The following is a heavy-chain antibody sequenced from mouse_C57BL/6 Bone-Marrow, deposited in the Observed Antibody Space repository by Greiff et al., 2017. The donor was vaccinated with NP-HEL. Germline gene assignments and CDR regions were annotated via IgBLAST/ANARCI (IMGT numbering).Heavy chain of an antibody. CDR3: ARQTTTVVAEDAMDY. CDR2: IYPGDGDT. CDR1: GYAFSSSW. Sequence: QVQLKESGPELVKPGASVKISCKASGYAFSSSWMNWVKQRPGKGLEWIGRIYPGDGDTNYNGKFKGKATLTADKSSSTAYMQLSSLTSEDSAVYFCARQTTTVVAEDAMDYWGQGTSVTVSS. V-gene: IGHV1-82*01. D-gene: IGHD1-1*01. J-gene: IGHJ4*01.